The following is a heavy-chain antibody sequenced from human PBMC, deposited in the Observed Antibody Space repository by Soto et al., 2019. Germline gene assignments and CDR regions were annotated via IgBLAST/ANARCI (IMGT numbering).Heavy chain of an antibody. CDR1: GFSVSATS. Sequence: GGSLRLSCIVSGFSVSATSIFWVRQATGKGLEWVSLMHRGGTTDNADSVKGRFTTSRDKSKNTLYLHMNGLRVEDTAVYYCARVNTTLVNHFDCWGQGTLVTVSS. D-gene: IGHD5-18*01. J-gene: IGHJ4*02. CDR3: ARVNTTLVNHFDC. CDR2: MHRGGTT. V-gene: IGHV3-53*01.